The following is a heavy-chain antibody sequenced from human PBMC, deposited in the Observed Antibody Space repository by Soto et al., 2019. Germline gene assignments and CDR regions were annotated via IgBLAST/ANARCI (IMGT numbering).Heavy chain of an antibody. V-gene: IGHV4-34*01. D-gene: IGHD2-2*01. Sequence: LSLTCAVYGGSFSGYYLIWIRQPPGKGLEWIGEINHSGSTNYNPSLKSRVTISVDTSKNQFSLKLSSVTAADTAVYYCARGNIGVVVPAARYYYYYMDVWGKGTTVTVSS. CDR2: INHSGST. CDR1: GGSFSGYY. J-gene: IGHJ6*03. CDR3: ARGNIGVVVPAARYYYYYMDV.